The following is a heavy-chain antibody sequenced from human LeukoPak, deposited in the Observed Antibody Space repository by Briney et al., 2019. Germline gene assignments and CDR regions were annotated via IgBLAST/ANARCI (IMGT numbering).Heavy chain of an antibody. CDR1: GFTFGNYA. CDR2: IRRQAYGATT. Sequence: GGSLRLSCIGSGFTFGNYAMSWVRQAPGKGLEWVGFIRRQAYGATTEYAASVKGRFTISRDDSKSIAYLQMNSLKTEDTGVYYCTRDGYGDFGGQGTLVTVSS. J-gene: IGHJ4*02. V-gene: IGHV3-49*04. D-gene: IGHD5-12*01. CDR3: TRDGYGDF.